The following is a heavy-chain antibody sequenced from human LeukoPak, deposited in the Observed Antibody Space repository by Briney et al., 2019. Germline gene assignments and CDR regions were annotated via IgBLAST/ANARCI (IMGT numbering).Heavy chain of an antibody. D-gene: IGHD1-1*01. J-gene: IGHJ4*02. CDR1: EFTFSNYA. CDR3: TRDAYNFNDFDY. Sequence: GGSLRLSCAVSEFTFSNYAMHWVRQPPGKGLEWVAVVSSHGNDGYYADSVRGRFTISRDNSKNTLYLQIDSLRPEDTAIYYCTRDAYNFNDFDYWGQGTLVTVSS. V-gene: IGHV3-30*17. CDR2: VSSHGNDG.